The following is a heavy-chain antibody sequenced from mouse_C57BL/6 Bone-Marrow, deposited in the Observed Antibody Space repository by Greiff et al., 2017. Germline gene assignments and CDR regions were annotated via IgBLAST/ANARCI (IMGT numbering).Heavy chain of an antibody. J-gene: IGHJ1*03. D-gene: IGHD4-1*02. CDR3: ARKRDNWAGYFSV. Sequence: VQLQQPGTELVKPGASVKVSCKASGYTFTSYWMHWVKQRPGQGLEWIGRIHPSDSGTNYNHKFKGKATLTVDKSSSTAYMQLSSLTSEDSAVYYCARKRDNWAGYFSVWGTVTAVPVAS. CDR2: IHPSDSGT. CDR1: GYTFTSYW. V-gene: IGHV1-74*01.